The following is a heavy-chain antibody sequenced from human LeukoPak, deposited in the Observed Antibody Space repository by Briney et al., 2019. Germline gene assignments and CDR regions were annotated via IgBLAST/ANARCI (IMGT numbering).Heavy chain of an antibody. D-gene: IGHD3-9*01. Sequence: SETLSLTCAVSGYSISSGYYWGWIRQPPGKGLEWIGSIYHSGSTYYNPSLKSRVTISVDTPKNQFSLKLSSVTAADTAVYYCASLYYDILTGYPEGYFDLWGRGTLVTVSS. V-gene: IGHV4-38-2*01. CDR3: ASLYYDILTGYPEGYFDL. CDR2: IYHSGST. J-gene: IGHJ2*01. CDR1: GYSISSGYY.